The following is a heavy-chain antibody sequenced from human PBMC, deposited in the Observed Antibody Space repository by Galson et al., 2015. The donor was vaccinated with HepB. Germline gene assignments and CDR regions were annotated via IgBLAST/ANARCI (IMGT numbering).Heavy chain of an antibody. CDR2: IRNKINRYST. D-gene: IGHD6-19*01. V-gene: IGHV3-72*01. CDR3: SRAPYARGWYPDY. CDR1: GFTFSDFY. J-gene: IGHJ4*02. Sequence: SLRLSCAGSGFTFSDFYMDWVRQAPGKGLEWVGRIRNKINRYSTDYAGSVKGRFTISRDDSKNSVYLKMNGLETEDTAVYYCSRAPYARGWYPDYWGQGTLVTVSS.